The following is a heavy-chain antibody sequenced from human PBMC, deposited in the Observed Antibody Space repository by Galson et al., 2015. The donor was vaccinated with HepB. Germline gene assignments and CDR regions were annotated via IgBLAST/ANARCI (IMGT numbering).Heavy chain of an antibody. CDR3: ARVRNSVLRFLEWSPKGGENWFDP. CDR1: GYTFTSYG. J-gene: IGHJ5*02. Sequence: SVKVSCKASGYTFTSYGISWVRQAPGQGLEWMGWISAYNGNTNYAQKLQGRVTMTTDTSTSTAYMELRSLRSGDTAVYYCARVRNSVLRFLEWSPKGGENWFDPWGQGTLVTVSS. CDR2: ISAYNGNT. D-gene: IGHD3-3*01. V-gene: IGHV1-18*01.